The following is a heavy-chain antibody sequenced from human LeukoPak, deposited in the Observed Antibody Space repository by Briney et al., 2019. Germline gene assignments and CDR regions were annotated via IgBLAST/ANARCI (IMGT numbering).Heavy chain of an antibody. Sequence: SETLSLTCAVSGYSISSGYYWGWIRQPPGKGLEWIGSIYHSGSTYYNPSLKSRVTISVDTSKNQFSLKLSSVTAADTAVYYCARGDLWSGYYPPSWFDPWGQGTLVTVSS. CDR3: ARGDLWSGYYPPSWFDP. D-gene: IGHD3-3*01. CDR2: IYHSGST. CDR1: GYSISSGYY. V-gene: IGHV4-38-2*01. J-gene: IGHJ5*02.